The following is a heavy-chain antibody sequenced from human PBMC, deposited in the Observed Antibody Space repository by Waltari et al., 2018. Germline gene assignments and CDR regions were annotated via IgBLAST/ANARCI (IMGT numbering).Heavy chain of an antibody. CDR3: AKDLRASAGPY. Sequence: EVQLLESGGGLVQPGGSLSLSCVGTGFRFSPYGMTWVRQAPGKGLEWVSAISGSGKDTYYADFVKGRFTMSRDNSKNTLYLHMKNVRVDDTAIYYCAKDLRASAGPYWGQGTLVTVSS. J-gene: IGHJ4*02. CDR1: GFRFSPYG. CDR2: ISGSGKDT. D-gene: IGHD6-13*01. V-gene: IGHV3-23*01.